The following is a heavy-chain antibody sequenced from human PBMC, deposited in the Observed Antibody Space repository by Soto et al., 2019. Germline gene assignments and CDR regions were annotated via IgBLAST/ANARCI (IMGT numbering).Heavy chain of an antibody. V-gene: IGHV3-23*01. Sequence: GGSLRLSCAGSGFTFSSYAMSWVRQAPGKGLEWVSVISGNGGSTYYADSVKGRFTISRDNTKNTLYMQMKSLRAKDTAEYYCAKDQRKKEARDYRGQGTLVTVS. CDR1: GFTFSSYA. CDR3: AKDQRKKEARDY. J-gene: IGHJ4*02. D-gene: IGHD6-25*01. CDR2: ISGNGGST.